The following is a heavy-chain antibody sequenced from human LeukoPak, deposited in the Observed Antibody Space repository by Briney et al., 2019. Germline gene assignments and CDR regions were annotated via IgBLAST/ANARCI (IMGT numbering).Heavy chain of an antibody. Sequence: GGSLRLSCAASRFTFSTYWMSWVRQPPGKGREWVANIKNDGTEKYYVDSVKGRFTISRDNAKNSLYLQMNSLRAEDTAVYYCARLGTAEGTLEDYWGQGTLVTVSS. CDR2: IKNDGTEK. D-gene: IGHD6-13*01. J-gene: IGHJ4*02. CDR1: RFTFSTYW. CDR3: ARLGTAEGTLEDY. V-gene: IGHV3-7*01.